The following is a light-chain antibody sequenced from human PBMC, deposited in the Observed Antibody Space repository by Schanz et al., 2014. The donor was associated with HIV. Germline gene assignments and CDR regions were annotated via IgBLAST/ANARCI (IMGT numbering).Light chain of an antibody. V-gene: IGLV1-44*01. CDR1: SSNIKLNA. CDR3: AGWDDSLKVWV. CDR2: ATY. Sequence: QLVLTQPPSASGTPGQRVTISCSGSSSNIKLNAVNWYQHLPGMGPKLLIYATYNRPSGVPDRFSGSGSDTSASLAISGLQSEDEADYYCAGWDDSLKVWVFGGGTKLTVL. J-gene: IGLJ3*02.